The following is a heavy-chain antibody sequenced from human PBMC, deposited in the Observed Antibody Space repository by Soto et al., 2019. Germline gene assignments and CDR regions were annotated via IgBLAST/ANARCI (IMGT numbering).Heavy chain of an antibody. CDR2: INPSGGST. CDR3: ATAECVSSTSCHGTLPD. Sequence: ASVKVYCKASGYTFTSYYMHWVRQAPGQRLEWMGIINPSGGSTSYAQKLQGRVTMTTDTSTSTAYMELRSLRSDDTAVYYCATAECVSSTSCHGTLPDWGQGTLVTLSS. CDR1: GYTFTSYY. D-gene: IGHD2-2*01. J-gene: IGHJ4*02. V-gene: IGHV1-46*01.